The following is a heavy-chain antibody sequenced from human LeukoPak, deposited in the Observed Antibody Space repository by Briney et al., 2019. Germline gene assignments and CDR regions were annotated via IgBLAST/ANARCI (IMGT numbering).Heavy chain of an antibody. J-gene: IGHJ4*02. CDR3: ASLSTVTQGYFDS. CDR1: GGSISSYY. D-gene: IGHD4-17*01. Sequence: SETLSLTCTVSGGSISSYYWSWVRQPPGKGLEWICDIYYSGSTNYNPSLKSRLTISVATSKNQFSLKLSSVTATVTAVYYCASLSTVTQGYFDSWGQGTLVTVSS. CDR2: IYYSGST. V-gene: IGHV4-59*08.